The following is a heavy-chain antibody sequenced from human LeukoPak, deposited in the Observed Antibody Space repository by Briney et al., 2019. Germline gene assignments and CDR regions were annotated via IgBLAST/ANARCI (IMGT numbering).Heavy chain of an antibody. V-gene: IGHV4-34*01. CDR1: GGSFSGYY. J-gene: IGHJ4*02. D-gene: IGHD1-14*01. Sequence: PSETLSLTCAVYGGSFSGYYWSWIRQPPGKGLEWIGEINHSGSTDYNPTLKSRVTISVDTSKNQFSLKLGSVTAADTAVYYCASQVPKNHDYWGQGTLVTVSS. CDR3: ASQVPKNHDY. CDR2: INHSGST.